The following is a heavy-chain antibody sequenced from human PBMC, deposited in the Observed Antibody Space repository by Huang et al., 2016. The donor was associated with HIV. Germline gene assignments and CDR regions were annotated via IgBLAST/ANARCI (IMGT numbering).Heavy chain of an antibody. CDR2: IRSGGSDK. J-gene: IGHJ6*03. CDR3: ANRIYCRDANCFFYYMDV. CDR1: GFSFRVYG. D-gene: IGHD2-15*01. V-gene: IGHV3-30*02. Sequence: QVQLVESGGGVVQPGGSLRLSCAASGFSFRVYGMHWVRQVPGKGLGLVAFIRSGGSDKYYADSVKGRFTISRDNSKNTLYLEMNSLGAEDTAVYYCANRIYCRDANCFFYYMDVWGKGTTVTVSS.